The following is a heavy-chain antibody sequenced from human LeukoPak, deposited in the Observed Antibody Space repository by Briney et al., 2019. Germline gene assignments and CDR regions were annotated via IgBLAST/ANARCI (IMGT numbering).Heavy chain of an antibody. Sequence: SETLSLTCTVSGGSINNYYWSWFRQPPGKGLEWIAFIYYNGRTNSNPSLKSQVAISADPAKHQISLNLYSVTAADTAVYYCARHYGSGTYPLDYWGQGTLVTVSS. J-gene: IGHJ4*02. D-gene: IGHD3-10*01. V-gene: IGHV4-59*08. CDR3: ARHYGSGTYPLDY. CDR1: GGSINNYY. CDR2: IYYNGRT.